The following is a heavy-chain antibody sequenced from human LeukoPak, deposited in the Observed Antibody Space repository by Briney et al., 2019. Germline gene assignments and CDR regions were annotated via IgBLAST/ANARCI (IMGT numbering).Heavy chain of an antibody. Sequence: PGGSLRLSCSASGFTFSEYDMNWFRQAPGKGLEWVSSISYLSSHIYYGDSVKGRFSISRDNAKNSLYLQMNTLVAEDTAIYYCGRAFPPLRTSSAGDLWGQGILVTVSS. CDR3: GRAFPPLRTSSAGDL. CDR2: ISYLSSHI. J-gene: IGHJ4*02. CDR1: GFTFSEYD. D-gene: IGHD3-16*01. V-gene: IGHV3-21*01.